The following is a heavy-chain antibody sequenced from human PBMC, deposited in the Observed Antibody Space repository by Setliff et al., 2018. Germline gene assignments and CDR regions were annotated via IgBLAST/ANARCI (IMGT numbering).Heavy chain of an antibody. Sequence: AASGFTFSAAWMTWLRLGPGKGLEWVALIKGPGATDYSASVKDRFTISRDNSKNILYLQMNNLKSEDTAVYYCIDGRNRAWGVYWGQGTLVTVSS. CDR3: IDGRNRAWGVY. CDR1: GFTFSAAW. D-gene: IGHD7-27*01. V-gene: IGHV3-15*01. CDR2: IKGPGAT. J-gene: IGHJ4*02.